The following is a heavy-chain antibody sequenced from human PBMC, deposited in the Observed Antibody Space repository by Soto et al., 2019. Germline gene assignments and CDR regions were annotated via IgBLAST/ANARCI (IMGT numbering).Heavy chain of an antibody. Sequence: GGSLRLSCSASGFIFSSYDMHWVRQAKGKGLEYVSGIRNNGGSTYYADSVKGRFAISRDNSKNTLYLQMSGLRVEDTALYYCVKDLGYCNDGSCYAFDSWGQGTMVTVSP. CDR2: IRNNGGST. V-gene: IGHV3-64D*08. J-gene: IGHJ4*02. CDR3: VKDLGYCNDGSCYAFDS. CDR1: GFIFSSYD. D-gene: IGHD2-15*01.